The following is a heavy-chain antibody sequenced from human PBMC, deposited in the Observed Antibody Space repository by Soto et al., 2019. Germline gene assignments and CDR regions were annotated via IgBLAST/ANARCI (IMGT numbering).Heavy chain of an antibody. CDR1: GFIFSDHY. V-gene: IGHV3-72*01. J-gene: IGHJ6*02. Sequence: PGGSLRLSCAASGFIFSDHYMEWVRQAPGKGLEWVGRIRNKAKSYTIAYAASVEGRFTISRDDSKNSLYLQMNSLKTEDTAVYYCASVIRTCISISCYRYYYGMDVWGQGTTVTVSS. CDR3: ASVIRTCISISCYRYYYGMDV. CDR2: IRNKAKSYTI. D-gene: IGHD2-2*02.